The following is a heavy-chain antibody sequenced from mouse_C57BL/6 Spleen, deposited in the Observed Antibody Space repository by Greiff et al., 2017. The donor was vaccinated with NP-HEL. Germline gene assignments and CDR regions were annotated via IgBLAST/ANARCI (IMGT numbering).Heavy chain of an antibody. Sequence: VQLQQSGPELVKPGASVKISCKASGYSFTSYYIHWVKQRPGQGLEWIGWIYPGSGNTKYNEKFKGKATLTADKSSSTAYMQLSSLTSEDSAVYYGARGRTVEATGDDMDVWGKGTSVTVSS. CDR1: GYSFTSYY. V-gene: IGHV1-66*01. J-gene: IGHJ4*01. CDR2: IYPGSGNT. D-gene: IGHD1-1*01. CDR3: ARGRTVEATGDDMDV.